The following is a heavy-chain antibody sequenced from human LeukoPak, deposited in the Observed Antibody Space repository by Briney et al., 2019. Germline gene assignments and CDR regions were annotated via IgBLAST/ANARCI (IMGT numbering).Heavy chain of an antibody. V-gene: IGHV3-9*01. CDR3: AKDISLRGYMFDY. J-gene: IGHJ4*02. CDR1: GFTFDDYA. Sequence: PGRSLRLSCATSGFTFDDYAMHWVRQAPGKGLEWVSGISWNSGSIGYADSVKGRFTISRDNAKNSLYLQMNSLRAEDTALYCCAKDISLRGYMFDYWGQGTLVTVSS. D-gene: IGHD1-1*01. CDR2: ISWNSGSI.